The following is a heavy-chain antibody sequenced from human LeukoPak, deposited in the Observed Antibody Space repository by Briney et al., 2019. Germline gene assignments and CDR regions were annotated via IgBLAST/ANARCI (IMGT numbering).Heavy chain of an antibody. D-gene: IGHD6-6*01. Sequence: GGSLRPSCAASGFDLSTYAMHWVRQAPGKGLEWVAVIWFDESIKYYADSVKGRFTISRDNSKNTLYLQMTSLRAEDSAVYYCAGLYSNSRPAAMGTLFDNWGQGTLVTVSS. CDR3: AGLYSNSRPAAMGTLFDN. CDR2: IWFDESIK. CDR1: GFDLSTYA. J-gene: IGHJ4*02. V-gene: IGHV3-33*01.